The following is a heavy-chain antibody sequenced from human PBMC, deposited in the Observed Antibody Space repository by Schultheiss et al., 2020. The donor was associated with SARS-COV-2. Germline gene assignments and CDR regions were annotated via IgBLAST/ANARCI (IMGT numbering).Heavy chain of an antibody. CDR3: AREITGGDLYWYFDL. CDR2: IYPGDSDT. D-gene: IGHD2-21*02. CDR1: GYSFTSNW. V-gene: IGHV5-51*01. J-gene: IGHJ2*01. Sequence: GGSLRLSCQGSGYSFTSNWIGWVRQMPGKGLELKGIIYPGDSDTRYSPSFQGQVTISADKSISTAYLQWSSLKASDTAMYYCAREITGGDLYWYFDLWGRGTLVTVSS.